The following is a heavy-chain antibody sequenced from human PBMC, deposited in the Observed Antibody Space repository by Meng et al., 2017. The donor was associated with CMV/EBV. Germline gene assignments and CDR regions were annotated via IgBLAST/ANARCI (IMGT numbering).Heavy chain of an antibody. J-gene: IGHJ3*02. V-gene: IGHV1-69*05. Sequence: SVKVSCKASVGTFSSYAISWVRQAPGQGREWMGGIIPIFGTANYAQKFQGRVTITTDESTSTAYMELSSLRSEDTAVYYCARGEITIFGVGNDAFDIWGQGTMVTVSS. D-gene: IGHD3-3*01. CDR1: VGTFSSYA. CDR2: IIPIFGTA. CDR3: ARGEITIFGVGNDAFDI.